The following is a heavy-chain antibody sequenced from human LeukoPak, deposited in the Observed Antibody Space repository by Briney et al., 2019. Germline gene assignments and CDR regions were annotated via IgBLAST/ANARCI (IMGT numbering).Heavy chain of an antibody. Sequence: SETLSLTCSVSGYSISSGYYWGWIRQPPGKGLEWIGSMYHSGSTYYNPSLKSRVTISVDTSKNQFSLKLSSVTAADTAVYYCATGEGSETIDYWGQGTLVTVSS. V-gene: IGHV4-38-2*01. D-gene: IGHD3-10*01. J-gene: IGHJ4*02. CDR3: ATGEGSETIDY. CDR1: GYSISSGYY. CDR2: MYHSGST.